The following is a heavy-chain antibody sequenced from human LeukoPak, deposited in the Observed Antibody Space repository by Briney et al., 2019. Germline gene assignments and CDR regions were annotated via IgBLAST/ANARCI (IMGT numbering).Heavy chain of an antibody. CDR1: GLNFDDSA. V-gene: IGHV3-43*02. Sequence: GGSLRLSCVASGLNFDDSAMHWVRQAPGKGLEWVSLISADGGSTFSADSVKGRFSTSRDNSKNSLYLQMNSLRSEDTAMYYCAKESGKFDYWGQGTLVTVSS. CDR2: ISADGGST. J-gene: IGHJ4*02. CDR3: AKESGKFDY.